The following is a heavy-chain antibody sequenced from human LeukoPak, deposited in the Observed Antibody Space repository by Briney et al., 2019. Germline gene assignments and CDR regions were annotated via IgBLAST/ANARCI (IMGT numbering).Heavy chain of an antibody. CDR1: GFTFRSYA. J-gene: IGHJ6*03. CDR3: AKSLRPYYYYYMDV. V-gene: IGHV3-23*01. CDR2: ISGSGDST. Sequence: PGGSLTLSCAASGFTFRSYALRWVRPAPGKGLEWVSAISGSGDSTYYADSVKGRFTISGYNSKNTLYLQMNSLRAEDTAVYYCAKSLRPYYYYYMDVWGKGTTVTVSS.